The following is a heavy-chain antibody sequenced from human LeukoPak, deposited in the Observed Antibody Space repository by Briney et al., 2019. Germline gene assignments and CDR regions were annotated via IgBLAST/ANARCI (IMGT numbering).Heavy chain of an antibody. CDR1: GGSVSGYY. D-gene: IGHD1-7*01. V-gene: IGHV4-4*07. CDR3: ARLITGTTTAFDI. CDR2: VYTSGST. Sequence: PSETLSLTCSVSGGSVSGYYWTWIRQPAGKGLEWIGRVYTSGSTHYNPSLKTRLTMSVDTSKNQFSLKLSSVTAADTAVYYCARLITGTTTAFDIWGQGTMVTVSS. J-gene: IGHJ3*02.